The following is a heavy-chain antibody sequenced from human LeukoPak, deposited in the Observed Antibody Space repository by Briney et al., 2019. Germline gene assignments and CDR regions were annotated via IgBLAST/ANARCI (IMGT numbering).Heavy chain of an antibody. CDR3: ARDRGYFDWLSYAFDI. Sequence: GRSLRLSCVASGFTFSSYAMHWVRQAPGKGLEWVAVISYDGSNKYYADSVKGRFTISRDNSKNTLYLQMNSLRAEDTAVYYCARDRGYFDWLSYAFDIWGQGTMVTVSS. CDR2: ISYDGSNK. V-gene: IGHV3-30*04. J-gene: IGHJ3*02. CDR1: GFTFSSYA. D-gene: IGHD3-9*01.